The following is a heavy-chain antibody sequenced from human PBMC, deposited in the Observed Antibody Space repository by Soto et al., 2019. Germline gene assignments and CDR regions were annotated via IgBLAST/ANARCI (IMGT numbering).Heavy chain of an antibody. V-gene: IGHV1-2*02. CDR2: INPNSGGT. J-gene: IGHJ4*02. D-gene: IGHD3-9*01. CDR3: ARTAILTGYYLGSGFDY. CDR1: GYTFTGYY. Sequence: QVQLVQSGAEVKKPGASVKVSCKASGYTFTGYYMHWVRQAPGQGLEWMGWINPNSGGTNYAQKFQGRVTMTRDTSISTAYMELSRLRSDDTAVYYCARTAILTGYYLGSGFDYWGQGTLVTVSS.